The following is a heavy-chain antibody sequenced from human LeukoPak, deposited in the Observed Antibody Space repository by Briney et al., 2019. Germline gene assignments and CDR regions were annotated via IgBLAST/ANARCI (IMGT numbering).Heavy chain of an antibody. V-gene: IGHV3-23*01. CDR3: AKDLGDGYNK. J-gene: IGHJ4*02. CDR2: ISGSGGST. D-gene: IGHD5-24*01. Sequence: GGSLRLSCAASGFTLSSYAMSWVRQAPGKGLEWVSAISGSGGSTYYADSVKGRFAISRDNSKNTLYLQMNSLRAEDTAVYYCAKDLGDGYNKWGQGTLVTVSS. CDR1: GFTLSSYA.